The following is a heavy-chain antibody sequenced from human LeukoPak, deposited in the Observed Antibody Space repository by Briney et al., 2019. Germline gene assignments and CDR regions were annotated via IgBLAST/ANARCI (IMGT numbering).Heavy chain of an antibody. Sequence: GRSLRLSCAASGFTFSSYMNWVRQAPGKGLELVSSISSTSSYIYYADSVKGRFTISRDNAKNSLYLQMNSLRADDTAVYYCARGQSRYFDWYLGFFDYWGQGTLVTVSS. J-gene: IGHJ4*02. D-gene: IGHD3-9*01. CDR2: ISSTSSYI. CDR3: ARGQSRYFDWYLGFFDY. CDR1: GFTFSSY. V-gene: IGHV3-21*01.